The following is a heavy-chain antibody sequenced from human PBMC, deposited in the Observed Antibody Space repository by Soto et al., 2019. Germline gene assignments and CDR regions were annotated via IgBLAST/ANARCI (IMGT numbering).Heavy chain of an antibody. D-gene: IGHD2-2*01. CDR2: IYHTGKT. J-gene: IGHJ5*02. CDR3: ARDGSSTANWIDP. Sequence: PSETLSLTCIVSGYPLSFGGYYWTWIRQHPGQGLEWMGYIYHTGKTYYNPSLESRLSMSVDMSKNQFSLKLTSVTAADTAVYYCARDGSSTANWIDPWGQGTLVTVSS. V-gene: IGHV4-31*03. CDR1: GYPLSFGGYY.